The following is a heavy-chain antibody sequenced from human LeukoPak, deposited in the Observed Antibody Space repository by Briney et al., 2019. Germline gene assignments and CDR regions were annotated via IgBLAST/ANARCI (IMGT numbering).Heavy chain of an antibody. J-gene: IGHJ4*02. CDR3: ARDFLGIPGIVDY. D-gene: IGHD3-16*01. Sequence: SETLSLTCAVYGGSFSGYYWSWIRQPAGKRLEWIGRISSSGSTNYNPSLKSRVTMSVDTSENQFSLKLGSVTAADTAVYYCARDFLGIPGIVDYWGQGTLVTVSS. CDR2: ISSSGST. CDR1: GGSFSGYY. V-gene: IGHV4-4*07.